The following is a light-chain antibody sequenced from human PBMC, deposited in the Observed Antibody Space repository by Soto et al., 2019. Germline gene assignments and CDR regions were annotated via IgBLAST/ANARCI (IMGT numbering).Light chain of an antibody. CDR2: EVT. J-gene: IGLJ1*01. V-gene: IGLV2-14*01. CDR1: STDVGGYNY. Sequence: QSALAQPSSVSGSPGQSITISCTGTSTDVGGYNYVSWYQHHSGKAPKLLIYEVTNRPSGISDRFSGSKSVNTASLTISGLQADDEADYYCSSYTSSDTLVVFGTGTKLTVL. CDR3: SSYTSSDTLVV.